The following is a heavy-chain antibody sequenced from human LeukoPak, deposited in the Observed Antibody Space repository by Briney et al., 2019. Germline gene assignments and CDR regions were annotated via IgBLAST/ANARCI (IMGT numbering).Heavy chain of an antibody. CDR1: GFTFSSYW. CDR2: IKQDGSEK. V-gene: IGHV3-7*01. Sequence: TGGSLRLSCAASGFTFSSYWMSWVRQAPGKGLEWVANIKQDGSEKYYVDSVKGRFTISRDNAKNSLYLQMNSLRAEDTAVYYCARGGGYSGSPADLDYWGQGTLVTVSS. CDR3: ARGGGYSGSPADLDY. J-gene: IGHJ4*02. D-gene: IGHD1-26*01.